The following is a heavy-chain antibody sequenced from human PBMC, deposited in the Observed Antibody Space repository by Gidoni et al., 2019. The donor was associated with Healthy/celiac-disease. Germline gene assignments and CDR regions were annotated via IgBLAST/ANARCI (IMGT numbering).Heavy chain of an antibody. Sequence: QVQLVESGGGVVQPGRSLRLSCAASGFTFRSYGMHCVLQAPGKGLEWVAVIWYDGSNKYYADSVKGRFTISRDNSKNTLYLQMNSLRAEDTAVYYCARERYYDSSGYYYVNYYYYGMDVWGQGTTVTVSS. J-gene: IGHJ6*02. D-gene: IGHD3-22*01. CDR3: ARERYYDSSGYYYVNYYYYGMDV. CDR2: IWYDGSNK. CDR1: GFTFRSYG. V-gene: IGHV3-33*01.